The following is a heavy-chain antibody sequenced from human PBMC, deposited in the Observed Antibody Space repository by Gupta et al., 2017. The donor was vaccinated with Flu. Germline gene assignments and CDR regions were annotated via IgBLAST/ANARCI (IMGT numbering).Heavy chain of an antibody. CDR3: SRYRVIRGLLSGEKVFYYYGLDV. CDR2: VSATGVT. V-gene: IGHV4-61*02. J-gene: IGHJ6*02. Sequence: QVQLQESNPGLVRPSQPLSLSCSVSGDSIGSGGHYWSWLRQPAGRSLEWIWRVSATGVTNYNPSLKTRVTMSVYTSKNHFSLSLTSLTAADSAIYFCSRYRVIRGLLSGEKVFYYYGLDVWGPGARVTVS. CDR1: GDSIGSGGHY. D-gene: IGHD3/OR15-3a*01.